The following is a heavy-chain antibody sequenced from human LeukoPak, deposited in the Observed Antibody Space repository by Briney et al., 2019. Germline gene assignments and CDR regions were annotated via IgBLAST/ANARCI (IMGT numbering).Heavy chain of an antibody. J-gene: IGHJ2*01. Sequence: GGSLRLSCAASGFTFTSYAMHWVRQAPGKGLEYVSAISSNGGSTYYANSVKGRFTISRDNSKNTLYLQMGSLRAEDMAVYYCARLGSGGIAVAGDNWYFDLWGRGTLVTVSS. D-gene: IGHD6-19*01. V-gene: IGHV3-64*01. CDR2: ISSNGGST. CDR3: ARLGSGGIAVAGDNWYFDL. CDR1: GFTFTSYA.